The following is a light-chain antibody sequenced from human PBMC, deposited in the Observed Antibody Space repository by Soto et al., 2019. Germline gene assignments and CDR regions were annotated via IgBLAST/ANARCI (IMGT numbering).Light chain of an antibody. CDR2: SNN. CDR3: AAWDGSLNGYV. V-gene: IGLV1-44*01. CDR1: SSNIGSNP. Sequence: QSVLTQPPSASGTPGQKVTISCSGSSSNIGSNPVNWYQQVPGTAPKLLISSNNPRPSGVPARFSGSKSGTSASLSISGLQSDDEADYYCAAWDGSLNGYVFGTGTKVTVL. J-gene: IGLJ1*01.